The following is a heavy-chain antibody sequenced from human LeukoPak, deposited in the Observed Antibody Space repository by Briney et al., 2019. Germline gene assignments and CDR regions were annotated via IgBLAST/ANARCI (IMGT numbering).Heavy chain of an antibody. CDR3: ARAVSWGLYYYYMDV. Sequence: VASVNVSCKASGGTFSSYAISWVRQAPGQGREWVGGIIPIFGTANYAQKFQGRVTITADESTSTAYMELSSLSSEDTAVYYCARAVSWGLYYYYMDVWGKGTTVTVSS. CDR1: GGTFSSYA. D-gene: IGHD3-16*01. CDR2: IIPIFGTA. V-gene: IGHV1-69*13. J-gene: IGHJ6*03.